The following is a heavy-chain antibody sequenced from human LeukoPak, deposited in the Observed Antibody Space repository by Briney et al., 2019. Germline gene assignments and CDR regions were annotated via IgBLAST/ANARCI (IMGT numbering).Heavy chain of an antibody. CDR2: IHFSGTI. CDR1: GDSISSTAYY. Sequence: SETLSLTCTVSGDSISSTAYYWGWSRQPPGKGLEWLGMIHFSGTIYNNPSLMSRVTISVDTSKNQFSLKLTSVTAGDTAVYYCTRGFDHAKSGYWGQGTLVTVSS. J-gene: IGHJ4*02. V-gene: IGHV4-39*01. CDR3: TRGFDHAKSGY. D-gene: IGHD1-14*01.